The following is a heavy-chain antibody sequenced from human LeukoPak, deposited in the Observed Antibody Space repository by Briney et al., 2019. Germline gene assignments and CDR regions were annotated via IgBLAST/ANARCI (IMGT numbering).Heavy chain of an antibody. V-gene: IGHV4-39*01. J-gene: IGHJ4*02. CDR2: GYYSGST. Sequence: PSETLSLTRTVSGGSINSNSFYWGWIRQPPGKGLEWIGSGYYSGSTSYNPSLKGRVTISVDTSRNQFSLRLSSVTAADTAVYFCARLRAIGTPPTYDYWGQGTLVTVSS. CDR3: ARLRAIGTPPTYDY. CDR1: GGSINSNSFY.